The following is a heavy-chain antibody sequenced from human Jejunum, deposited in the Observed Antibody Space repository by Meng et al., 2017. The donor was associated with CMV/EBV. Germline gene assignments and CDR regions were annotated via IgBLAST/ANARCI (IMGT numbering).Heavy chain of an antibody. V-gene: IGHV3-30-3*01. Sequence: SGVTFSDFAMHWVRQAPGKGLEWVAVISYDGTAKYYADSVKGRFTISRDDSKDALYLQMNSLRTEDTAIYYCARLHYYNTGSCFDYWGQGTMVTVSS. J-gene: IGHJ4*02. CDR2: ISYDGTAK. CDR3: ARLHYYNTGSCFDY. D-gene: IGHD3-10*01. CDR1: GVTFSDFA.